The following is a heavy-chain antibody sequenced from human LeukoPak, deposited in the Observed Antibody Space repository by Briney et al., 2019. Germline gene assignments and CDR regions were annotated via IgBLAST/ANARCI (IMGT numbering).Heavy chain of an antibody. V-gene: IGHV3-30-3*01. D-gene: IGHD2-15*01. Sequence: PGGSLRLSCAASGFTFNSYTMHWVRQAPGKGLEWVAIISYDGSNKYYADSVKGRFTISRDNSNNTLYLQMNSLRAEDTAVYYCARDGCSGGNCHNFRYWGQGTLVTVSS. J-gene: IGHJ4*02. CDR2: ISYDGSNK. CDR1: GFTFNSYT. CDR3: ARDGCSGGNCHNFRY.